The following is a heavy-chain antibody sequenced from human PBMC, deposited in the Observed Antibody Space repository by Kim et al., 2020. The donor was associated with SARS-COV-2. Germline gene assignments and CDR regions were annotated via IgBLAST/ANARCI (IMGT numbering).Heavy chain of an antibody. CDR1: GYTFTNYA. CDR3: ARWDTTMVVLLDS. D-gene: IGHD5-18*01. CDR2: TSPSNGNT. Sequence: ASVKVSCKASGYTFTNYAIAWVRLASGQGLEWMGWTSPSNGNTVYAQKVQGRVTMNTDKSTRTAYLDLRNLRSDDTAVYYCARWDTTMVVLLDSWGQGTL. V-gene: IGHV1-18*01. J-gene: IGHJ4*02.